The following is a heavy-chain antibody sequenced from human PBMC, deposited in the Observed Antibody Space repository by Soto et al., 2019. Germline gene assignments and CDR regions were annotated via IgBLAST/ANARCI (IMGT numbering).Heavy chain of an antibody. V-gene: IGHV1-3*01. CDR2: INAGNGKT. CDR3: AREHSSSWRFDY. D-gene: IGHD6-13*01. Sequence: ASVKVSCKASGYTFTTYTIQWVRQAPGQSPEWMGWINAGNGKTKYSQRFQGRVTITRDTSATTAYLELSSLRSEDTAVYYCAREHSSSWRFDYWGQGTLVTVSS. CDR1: GYTFTTYT. J-gene: IGHJ4*02.